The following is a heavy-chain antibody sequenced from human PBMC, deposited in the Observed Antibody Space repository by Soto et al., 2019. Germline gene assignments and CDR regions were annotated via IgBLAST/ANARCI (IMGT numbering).Heavy chain of an antibody. V-gene: IGHV3-23*01. J-gene: IGHJ4*02. D-gene: IGHD1-7*01. CDR3: ARAYNWNYVRKSH. CDR1: GFTFSSYA. CDR2: ISGSGGST. Sequence: PGGSLRLSCAAPGFTFSSYAMSWVRQAPGKGLEWVSAISGSGGSTYYADSVKGRFTISRDNSKNTLYLQMNSLRAEDTAVYYCARAYNWNYVRKSHWGQGTLVTVSS.